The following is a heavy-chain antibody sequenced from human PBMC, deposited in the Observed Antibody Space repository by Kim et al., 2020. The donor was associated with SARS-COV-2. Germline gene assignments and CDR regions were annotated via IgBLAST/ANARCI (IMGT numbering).Heavy chain of an antibody. CDR2: ISYDGSNK. J-gene: IGHJ3*02. Sequence: GGSLRLSCAASGFTFSSYAMHWVRQAPGKGLEWVAVISYDGSNKYYADSVKGRFTISRDNSKNTLYLQMNSLRAEDTAVYYCARGYEDSSGWYGAFDIWGQGTMVTVSS. CDR3: ARGYEDSSGWYGAFDI. D-gene: IGHD6-19*01. CDR1: GFTFSSYA. V-gene: IGHV3-30-3*01.